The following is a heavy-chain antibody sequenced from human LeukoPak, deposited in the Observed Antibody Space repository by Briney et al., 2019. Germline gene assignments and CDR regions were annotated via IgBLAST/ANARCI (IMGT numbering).Heavy chain of an antibody. CDR2: IKQDGSEK. J-gene: IGHJ6*03. CDR3: ARAPLSGGYSYGSYYYMDV. V-gene: IGHV3-7*01. D-gene: IGHD5-18*01. CDR1: GVTFSGDW. Sequence: GGSLRLSCAASGVTFSGDWMSWVRQAPGKGLEWVANIKQDGSEKYYVDSVKGRFTISRDNAKNSLYLQMNRLRAEDTAVYYCARAPLSGGYSYGSYYYMDVWGKGTTVTVSS.